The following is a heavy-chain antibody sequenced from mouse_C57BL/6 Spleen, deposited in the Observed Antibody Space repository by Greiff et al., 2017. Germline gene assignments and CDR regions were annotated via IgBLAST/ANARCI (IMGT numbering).Heavy chain of an antibody. V-gene: IGHV1-80*01. CDR3: ARSGKSSYFYYFDY. J-gene: IGHJ2*01. CDR1: GYAFSSYW. Sequence: QVQLQQSGAELVKPGASVKISCKASGYAFSSYWMNWVKQRPGKGLAWIGQIYPGDGDTNYNGKFKGEATLTADKSSSTAYMQLSSLTSEDSAVYFCARSGKSSYFYYFDYWGQGTTPTVSS. D-gene: IGHD1-1*01. CDR2: IYPGDGDT.